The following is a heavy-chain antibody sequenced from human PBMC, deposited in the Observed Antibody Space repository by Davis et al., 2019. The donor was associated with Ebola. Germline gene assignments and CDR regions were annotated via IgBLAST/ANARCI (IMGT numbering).Heavy chain of an antibody. V-gene: IGHV1-46*01. Sequence: ASVKVSCKASGYTFTSYYMHWVRQAPGQGLEWMGIINPSGGSTSYAQKFQGRVTMTRDTSTSTVYMELSSLRSEDTAVYYCARTKPAGRYCSSTSCSQYYYGMDVWGQGTTVTVSS. CDR2: INPSGGST. J-gene: IGHJ6*02. CDR1: GYTFTSYY. CDR3: ARTKPAGRYCSSTSCSQYYYGMDV. D-gene: IGHD2-2*01.